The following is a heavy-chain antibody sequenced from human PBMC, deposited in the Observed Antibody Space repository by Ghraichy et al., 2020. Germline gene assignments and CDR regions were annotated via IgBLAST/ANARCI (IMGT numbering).Heavy chain of an antibody. J-gene: IGHJ3*02. V-gene: IGHV3-23*01. CDR2: ISGSGGST. Sequence: GESLNISCAASGFTFSSYAMSWVRQAPGKGLEWVSAISGSGGSTYYADSVKGRFTISRDNSKNTLYLQMNSLRAEDTAVYYCAKDLGITFGGVIVHDAFDIWGQGTMVTVSS. CDR3: AKDLGITFGGVIVHDAFDI. CDR1: GFTFSSYA. D-gene: IGHD3-16*02.